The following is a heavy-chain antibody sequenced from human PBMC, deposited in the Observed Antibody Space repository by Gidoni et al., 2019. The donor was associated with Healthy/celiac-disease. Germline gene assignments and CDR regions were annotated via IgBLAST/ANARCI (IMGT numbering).Heavy chain of an antibody. Sequence: QVQLQESGPGLVKPSETLSLTCTVSGGSISSYYWRWIRQPAGKGLEWIGRIYTSGSTNYNPSLKSRVTMSVDTSKNQFSLKLSSVTAADTAVYYCARDSITIFGVVIPYYYYYYMDVWGKGTTVTVSS. J-gene: IGHJ6*03. V-gene: IGHV4-4*07. CDR3: ARDSITIFGVVIPYYYYYYMDV. CDR1: GGSISSYY. D-gene: IGHD3-3*01. CDR2: IYTSGST.